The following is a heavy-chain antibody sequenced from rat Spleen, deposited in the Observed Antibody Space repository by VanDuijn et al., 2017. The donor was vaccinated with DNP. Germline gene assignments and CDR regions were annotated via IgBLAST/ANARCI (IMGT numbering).Heavy chain of an antibody. Sequence: EVQLVESGGGLVQPGRSLNLSCAASGFTFSDYYMAWIRQVPGKGLEWVASITSSGGSTYYPDSVQGRFTISRDNAKDTLYLHMDSLRSEDTATYYCVQPFAYWGQGTLVTVSS. CDR3: VQPFAY. V-gene: IGHV5-25*01. CDR2: ITSSGGST. CDR1: GFTFSDYY. J-gene: IGHJ3*01.